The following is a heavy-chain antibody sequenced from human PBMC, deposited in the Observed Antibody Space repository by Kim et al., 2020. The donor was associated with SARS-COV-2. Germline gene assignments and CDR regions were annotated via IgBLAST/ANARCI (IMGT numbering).Heavy chain of an antibody. Sequence: SETLSLTCAVYGGSFSGYYWSWIRQPPGKGLEWTGVINHSGSTNYNTSLKSRVTISVDTSKNQFSLKLSSVTAADTAVYYCARELLGYCSSTSCPNNYYYCGMDVWGQGTTVTVSS. D-gene: IGHD2-2*01. CDR2: INHSGST. CDR3: ARELLGYCSSTSCPNNYYYCGMDV. V-gene: IGHV4-34*01. CDR1: GGSFSGYY. J-gene: IGHJ6*02.